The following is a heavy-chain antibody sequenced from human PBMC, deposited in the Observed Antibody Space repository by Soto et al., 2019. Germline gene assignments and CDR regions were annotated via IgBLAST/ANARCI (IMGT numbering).Heavy chain of an antibody. V-gene: IGHV1-3*01. J-gene: IGHJ4*02. CDR2: INAGNGNT. D-gene: IGHD3-10*01. CDR3: ALPTYGSGGPIIRY. Sequence: ASVKVSCKASGYTFTSYAMHWVRQAPGQRLEWMGWINAGNGNTKYSQKFQGRVTITRDTSASTAYMEMSSLRSEDTAVYYCALPTYGSGGPIIRYWGQGTLVTVSS. CDR1: GYTFTSYA.